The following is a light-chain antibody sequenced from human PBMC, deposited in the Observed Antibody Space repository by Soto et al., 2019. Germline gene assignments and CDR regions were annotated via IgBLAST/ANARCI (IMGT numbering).Light chain of an antibody. CDR3: QQRHSCPRT. Sequence: EIVMTQSPATLAPSPGERATLSCRASQSVISNLAWYQQKPGQPPRLLIYDASNRATGIPARFSGSGSGTAFTLTISSLEPDDFVVYYCQQRHSCPRTFGQGTKVEIK. CDR1: QSVISN. CDR2: DAS. V-gene: IGKV3-11*01. J-gene: IGKJ1*01.